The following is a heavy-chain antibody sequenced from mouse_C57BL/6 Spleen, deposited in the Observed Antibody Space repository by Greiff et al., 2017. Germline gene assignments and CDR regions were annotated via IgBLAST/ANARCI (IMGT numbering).Heavy chain of an antibody. Sequence: VQLKESGPGLVKPSQSLSLTCSVTGYSITSGYYWNWIRQFPGNKLEWMGYISYEGSNNYNPSLKNRISITRDTSKNQFFLKLNSVTTEDTATYYCARDLGNYYGSTLFAYWGQGTLVTVSA. D-gene: IGHD1-1*01. J-gene: IGHJ3*01. V-gene: IGHV3-6*01. CDR3: ARDLGNYYGSTLFAY. CDR1: GYSITSGYY. CDR2: ISYEGSN.